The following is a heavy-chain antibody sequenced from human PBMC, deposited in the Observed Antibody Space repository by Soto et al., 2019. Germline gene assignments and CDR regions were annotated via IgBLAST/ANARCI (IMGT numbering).Heavy chain of an antibody. D-gene: IGHD6-6*01. CDR1: GYTFTGYY. J-gene: IGHJ6*02. V-gene: IGHV1-2*04. CDR3: ARDLDSSSPDYYYDMDV. CDR2: INPNSGGT. Sequence: ASVKVSCKASGYTFTGYYMHWVRQAPGQGLEWMGWINPNSGGTNYAQKFQGWVTMTRDTPISTAYMELSRLRYDDTAVYYCARDLDSSSPDYYYDMDVWGQGTTVTVSS.